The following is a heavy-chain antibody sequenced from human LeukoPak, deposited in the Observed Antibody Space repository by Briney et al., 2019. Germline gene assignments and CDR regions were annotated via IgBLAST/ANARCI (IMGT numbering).Heavy chain of an antibody. D-gene: IGHD2-8*02. J-gene: IGHJ6*02. CDR1: GYTFTGYF. CDR2: INPNSGGT. Sequence: ASVKVSCKASGYTFTGYFMHWVRQAPGQGLEWMGWINPNSGGTNYAQKFQGRVTMTRDTSISTAYMELSSLRSDDTAVYYCAREVLAKNYGMDVWGRGTTVTVSS. V-gene: IGHV1-2*02. CDR3: AREVLAKNYGMDV.